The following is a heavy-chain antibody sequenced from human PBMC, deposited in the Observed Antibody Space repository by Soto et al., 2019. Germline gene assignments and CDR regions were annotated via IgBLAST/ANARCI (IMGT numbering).Heavy chain of an antibody. V-gene: IGHV1-69*01. CDR3: ATNYSDSSGFYGDY. CDR2: TIPIFGTA. CDR1: GGTFRSYA. D-gene: IGHD3-22*01. Sequence: QVQLVQSGAEVKKPGSSVKVSCKASGGTFRSYAISWVRQAPGQGLEWMGGTIPIFGTANYAQKFQGRVTITADESTSTAYMELSSLRSDDTAVYYCATNYSDSSGFYGDYWGQGTLVTVSS. J-gene: IGHJ4*02.